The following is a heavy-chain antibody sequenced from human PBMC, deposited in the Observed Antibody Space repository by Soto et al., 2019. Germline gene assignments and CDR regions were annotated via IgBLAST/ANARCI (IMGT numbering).Heavy chain of an antibody. J-gene: IGHJ6*02. CDR1: GGSFRSHA. V-gene: IGHV1-69*01. CDR3: SRDPAPTVTTLGYGLDV. CDR2: IIPVFATA. Sequence: QVQLMQSGPEVKTPGSSVKVSCRAAGGSFRSHAMSRVRQAPGQGLEWMGRIIPVFATANYAQKYEGRLTVTAYESTNTAYMDLNRLTSEDAAVDYCSRDPAPTVTTLGYGLDVWGQGTTVTV. D-gene: IGHD4-17*01.